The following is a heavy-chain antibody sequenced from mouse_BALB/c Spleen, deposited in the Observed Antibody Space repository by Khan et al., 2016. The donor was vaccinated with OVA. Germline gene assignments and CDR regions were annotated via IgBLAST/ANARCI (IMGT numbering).Heavy chain of an antibody. CDR3: ASGGYWYFDV. Sequence: QVQLKESGPELKKPGETVKISCKASGYTFTNYGMNWVKQAPGKGLKWMGWINTYTGEPTYADDFKGRFASSLATSASTAYLQINNLKNEDTAAYFCASGGYWYFDVWGAGTTVTVSS. J-gene: IGHJ1*01. V-gene: IGHV9-3-1*01. CDR1: GYTFTNYG. D-gene: IGHD1-1*02. CDR2: INTYTGEP.